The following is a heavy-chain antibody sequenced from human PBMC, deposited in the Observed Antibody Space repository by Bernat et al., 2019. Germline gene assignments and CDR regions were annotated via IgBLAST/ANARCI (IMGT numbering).Heavy chain of an antibody. CDR1: GGSISGYY. CDR2: IYYSGGT. CDR3: ARHGLGRKGNWHFDL. Sequence: QVQLQESGPGLVKPSETLSLTCTVSGGSISGYYWSWIRQPPGKGLEWIGNIYYSGGTKYNPSLKSRVTISVDTSKNQFSLKLSSVTAADTAVYYRARHGLGRKGNWHFDLWGRGTLVTVS. V-gene: IGHV4-59*08. J-gene: IGHJ2*01. D-gene: IGHD6-19*01.